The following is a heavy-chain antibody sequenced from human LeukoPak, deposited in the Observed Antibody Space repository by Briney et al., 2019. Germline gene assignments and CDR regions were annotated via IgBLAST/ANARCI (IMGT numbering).Heavy chain of an antibody. Sequence: GGSLRLSCAASGFTFSSYAMHWVRQAPGKGLEWVAVISYDGSNKYYADSVKGRFTISRDNSKSTLFLQMNSLRAEDTAVYYCAKSSYYDSSGYHREYYFDYWGQGTLVTVSS. D-gene: IGHD3-22*01. CDR2: ISYDGSNK. CDR1: GFTFSSYA. J-gene: IGHJ4*02. CDR3: AKSSYYDSSGYHREYYFDY. V-gene: IGHV3-30-3*02.